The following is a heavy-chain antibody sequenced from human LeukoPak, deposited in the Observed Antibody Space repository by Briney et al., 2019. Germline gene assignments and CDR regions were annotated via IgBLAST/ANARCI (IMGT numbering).Heavy chain of an antibody. V-gene: IGHV4-59*01. J-gene: IGHJ4*02. CDR3: ARAGNYYYSSGYYSHFDY. CDR1: GASISSDY. CDR2: VYHSGST. Sequence: SETLSLTCTVSGASISSDYWNWIRQPPGKGLEWIGHVYHSGSTNYNPSLKSRVTISVDTCKNQFSLKLSSVTAADTAVYYCARAGNYYYSSGYYSHFDYWGQGTLVTVSS. D-gene: IGHD3-22*01.